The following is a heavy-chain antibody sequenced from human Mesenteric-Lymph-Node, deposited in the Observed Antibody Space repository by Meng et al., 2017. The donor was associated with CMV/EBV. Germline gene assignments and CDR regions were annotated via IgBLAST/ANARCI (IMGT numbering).Heavy chain of an antibody. CDR1: GGSFSGYY. V-gene: IGHV4-34*01. CDR2: INHSGST. Sequence: VQIRQGGAGLMKPSETLSLTCAVYGGSFSGYYWSWIRQPPGKGLEWIGEINHSGSTNYNPSLKSRVTISVDTSKNQFSLKLSSVTAADTAVYYCARHQRWLKSEGGFNYWGQGTLITVSS. J-gene: IGHJ4*02. CDR3: ARHQRWLKSEGGFNY. D-gene: IGHD4-23*01.